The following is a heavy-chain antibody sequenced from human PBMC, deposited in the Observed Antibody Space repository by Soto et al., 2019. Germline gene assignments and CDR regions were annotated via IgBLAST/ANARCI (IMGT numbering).Heavy chain of an antibody. D-gene: IGHD4-4*01. CDR2: IYYSGYN. J-gene: IGHJ4*02. CDR3: ARSDNYVPFEY. CDR1: GGSISSGDYK. V-gene: IGHV4-30-4*01. Sequence: QVQLQESGPGLVKPSQTLSLTCTVSGGSISSGDYKWGWIRQPPGKGLEWIGYIYYSGYNYNNPSLKSRVTMSVDTSNTLFSLKLSSVTAADTAVYYCARSDNYVPFEYWGQGTLVTVSS.